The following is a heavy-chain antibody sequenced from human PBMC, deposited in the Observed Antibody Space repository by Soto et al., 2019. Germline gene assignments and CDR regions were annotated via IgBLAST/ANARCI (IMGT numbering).Heavy chain of an antibody. CDR2: IYYSGST. Sequence: SETLSLTCTVSGGSISSNNHYWGWIRQPPGKGLEWIGTIYYSGSTYYNPSLKGRVSISVDTSKNQFSLKLSSVTAADTAVYYCARHIHHVSGSYSPFDYWGQGTLVTVSS. CDR3: ARHIHHVSGSYSPFDY. CDR1: GGSISSNNHY. J-gene: IGHJ4*02. D-gene: IGHD3-10*01. V-gene: IGHV4-39*01.